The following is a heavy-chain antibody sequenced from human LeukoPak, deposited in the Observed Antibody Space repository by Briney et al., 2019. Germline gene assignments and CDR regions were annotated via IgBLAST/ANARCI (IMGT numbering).Heavy chain of an antibody. D-gene: IGHD4-11*01. J-gene: IGHJ5*02. V-gene: IGHV3-21*01. Sequence: GGSLRLSCAASGFTFSTYSMNWVRQTPGKGLEWVSSVGSSTSYIYYADSVKGRFTISRDNAKNSLYLQMNSLRVEDTAVYYCARRDYFDPWGQGTLVTVSS. CDR2: VGSSTSYI. CDR3: ARRDYFDP. CDR1: GFTFSTYS.